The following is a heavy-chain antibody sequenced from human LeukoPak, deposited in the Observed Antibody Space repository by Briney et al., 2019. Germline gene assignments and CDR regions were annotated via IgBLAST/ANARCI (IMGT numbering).Heavy chain of an antibody. V-gene: IGHV3-23*01. D-gene: IGHD3-10*01. CDR3: AKEPYHYYGGY. CDR1: GFTFSSYW. Sequence: QAGGSLRLSCAASGFTFSSYWMHWVRQSPGKGLVWVSAISGSGGSTYYADSVKGRFTISRDNSKNTLYLQMNSLRAEDTAVYYCAKEPYHYYGGYWGQGTLVTVSS. CDR2: ISGSGGST. J-gene: IGHJ4*02.